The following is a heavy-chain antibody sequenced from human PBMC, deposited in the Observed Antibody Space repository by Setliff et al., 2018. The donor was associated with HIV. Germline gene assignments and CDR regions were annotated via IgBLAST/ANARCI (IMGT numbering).Heavy chain of an antibody. D-gene: IGHD2-2*01. CDR3: ARRASSHGPYWYFDL. V-gene: IGHV4-59*01. Sequence: SETLSLTCTVSGASISTYYWSWIRQTPRKGLEWIGYIYSSGMTSGSTNYSPSLKPRLTISLAASGNQFSLNLTSVTAADTATYYCARRASSHGPYWYFDLWGRGTLVTVSS. CDR1: GASISTYY. J-gene: IGHJ2*01. CDR2: IYSSGMTSGST.